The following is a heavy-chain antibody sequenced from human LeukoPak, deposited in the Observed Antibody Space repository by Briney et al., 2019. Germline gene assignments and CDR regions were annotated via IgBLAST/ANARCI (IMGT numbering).Heavy chain of an antibody. CDR1: GGSFSGYY. CDR3: ARDRTSSSSGGGFDY. D-gene: IGHD6-6*01. CDR2: IYYSGST. J-gene: IGHJ4*02. Sequence: SETLSLTCAVYGGSFSGYYWSWIRQPPGKGLEWIGYIYYSGSTNYNPSLKSRVTISVDTSKNQFSLKLSSVTAADTAVYYCARDRTSSSSGGGFDYWGQGTLVTVSS. V-gene: IGHV4-59*01.